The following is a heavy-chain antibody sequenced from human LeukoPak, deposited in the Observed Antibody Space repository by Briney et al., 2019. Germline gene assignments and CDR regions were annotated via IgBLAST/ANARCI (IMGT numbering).Heavy chain of an antibody. J-gene: IGHJ4*02. Sequence: SETLSLTCTVSGDTISSSRFFRAWLRQPPGKGLEWIASLSDRGSPKYSPSFRSRVSIFTDTAKNQLSLNLKSVTAADTAVYYCARDANYRDRRGYPSPFDFWGQGILVTVSS. CDR1: GDTISSSRFF. D-gene: IGHD6-25*01. V-gene: IGHV4-39*02. CDR3: ARDANYRDRRGYPSPFDF. CDR2: LSDRGSP.